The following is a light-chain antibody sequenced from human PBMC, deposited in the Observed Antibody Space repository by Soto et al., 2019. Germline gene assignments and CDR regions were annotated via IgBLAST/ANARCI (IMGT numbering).Light chain of an antibody. Sequence: EIVMTQSPATLSVSPGERATLSCRASQSISSGYLAWYQQKPGQAPRLLIYGASSRATGIPDRFSGSGSETDFTLTISRLEPEDFAVYYCQRYGSSPITFGQGTRLEIK. CDR2: GAS. CDR3: QRYGSSPIT. V-gene: IGKV3-20*01. CDR1: QSISSGY. J-gene: IGKJ5*01.